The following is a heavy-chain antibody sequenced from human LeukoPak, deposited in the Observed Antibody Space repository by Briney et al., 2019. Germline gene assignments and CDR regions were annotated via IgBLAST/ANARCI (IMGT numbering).Heavy chain of an antibody. CDR2: INHSGST. CDR1: GGSISSYY. CDR3: ARAILSGYPDS. Sequence: SETLSLTCTVSGGSISSYYWSWIRQPPGKGLEWIGEINHSGSTNYNPSLKSRVTISLDTSKNQFSLKLSSVTAADTAVYYCARAILSGYPDSWGQGTLVIVFS. J-gene: IGHJ4*02. V-gene: IGHV4-59*01. D-gene: IGHD3-3*01.